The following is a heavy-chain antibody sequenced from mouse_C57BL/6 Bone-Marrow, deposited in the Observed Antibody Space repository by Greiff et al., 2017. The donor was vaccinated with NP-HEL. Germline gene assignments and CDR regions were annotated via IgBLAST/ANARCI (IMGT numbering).Heavy chain of an antibody. CDR1: GYTFTSYW. J-gene: IGHJ3*01. Sequence: VQLQQPGAELVRPGTSVKLSCKASGYTFTSYWMHWVKQRPGQGLEWIGVIDPSDSYTNYNQKFQGKATLTVDTSSSTAYMQLSSLTSEDAAFYYCERVSTMVMWFAYWGQGTLVTVSA. V-gene: IGHV1-59*01. CDR3: ERVSTMVMWFAY. D-gene: IGHD2-2*01. CDR2: IDPSDSYT.